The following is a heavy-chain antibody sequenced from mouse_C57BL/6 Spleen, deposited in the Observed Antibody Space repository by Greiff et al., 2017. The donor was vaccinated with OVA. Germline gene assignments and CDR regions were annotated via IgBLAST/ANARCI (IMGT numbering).Heavy chain of an antibody. CDR3: ARAGDYDGDYYAMDY. Sequence: QVTLKVSGAELVKPGASVKISCKASGYAFSSYWMNWVKQRPGKGLEWIGQIYPGDGDTNYNGQFKGKATLTADKSSSTAYMQLSSLTSEDSAVYFCARAGDYDGDYYAMDYWGQGTSVTVSS. V-gene: IGHV1-80*01. D-gene: IGHD2-4*01. CDR1: GYAFSSYW. CDR2: IYPGDGDT. J-gene: IGHJ4*01.